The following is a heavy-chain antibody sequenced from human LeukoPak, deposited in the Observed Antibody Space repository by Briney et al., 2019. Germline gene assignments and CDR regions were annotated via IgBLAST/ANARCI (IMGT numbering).Heavy chain of an antibody. CDR3: ARGVLYGDYGGGDGFDI. CDR2: IIPIFGTA. Sequence: ASVKVSCKASEGTFRSYAISWVRQAPGQGLEWMGGIIPIFGTANYAQRFQGRVTITADKSTSIAYMELNSLRSEDTAVYYCARGVLYGDYGGGDGFDIWGQGTMVSVSS. D-gene: IGHD4-17*01. CDR1: EGTFRSYA. J-gene: IGHJ3*02. V-gene: IGHV1-69*06.